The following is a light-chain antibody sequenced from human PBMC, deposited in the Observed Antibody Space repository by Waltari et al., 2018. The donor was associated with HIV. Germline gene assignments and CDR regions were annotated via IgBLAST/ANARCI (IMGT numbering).Light chain of an antibody. Sequence: QSVLTQPPSVSGTPGQRVSISCSGSPFNIGNTYAFWYQQFQGAAPRLLIDRHNQRPSGVPDRFSVSKSGTSASLAISGLRAEDEADFYCAAWDDSLSGWVFGGGTKLTVL. V-gene: IGLV1-47*01. CDR2: RHN. CDR3: AAWDDSLSGWV. CDR1: PFNIGNTY. J-gene: IGLJ2*01.